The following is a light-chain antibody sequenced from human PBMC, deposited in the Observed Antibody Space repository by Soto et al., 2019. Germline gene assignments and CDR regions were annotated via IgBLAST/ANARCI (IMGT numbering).Light chain of an antibody. CDR2: EVS. CDR1: SSDVGGYNF. Sequence: QSVLTQPASVSGSPGQSITISCTGTSSDVGGYNFVSWYQHHPGKAPKLMIYEVSSRPSGVSNRFSGSKSGNTASLTISGLQAQEEADYYCTSYASSSTLLFGPGTKVTVL. CDR3: TSYASSSTLL. V-gene: IGLV2-14*01. J-gene: IGLJ1*01.